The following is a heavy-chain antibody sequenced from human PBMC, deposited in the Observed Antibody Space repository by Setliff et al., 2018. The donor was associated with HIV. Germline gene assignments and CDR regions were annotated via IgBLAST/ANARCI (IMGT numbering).Heavy chain of an antibody. CDR1: GYTFTTND. CDR2: MNPKSGNT. D-gene: IGHD6-19*01. V-gene: IGHV1-8*02. Sequence: GASVKVSCKASGYTFTTNDINWVRQATGQVLEWMGWMNPKSGNTGYAQKFQGRVTMTRDTSIGTAYMELSSLRSDDTAVYYCARELKSSSGWYGYFYMDVWGKGTTVTVSS. CDR3: ARELKSSSGWYGYFYMDV. J-gene: IGHJ6*03.